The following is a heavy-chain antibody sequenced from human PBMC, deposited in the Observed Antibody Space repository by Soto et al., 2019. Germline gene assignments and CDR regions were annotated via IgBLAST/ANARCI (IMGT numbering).Heavy chain of an antibody. J-gene: IGHJ4*02. D-gene: IGHD2-15*01. V-gene: IGHV1-69*08. CDR2: ILPIMGSV. CDR1: GGTFNTYT. Sequence: SVKVSCKASGGTFNTYTFSWVRQAPAQGLEWMGSILPIMGSVNYAHDFRGRLSITSDPSTTTAYMELTSLTSHDPAIYYCARIPRDTYPSSDRHDYWGKGTLGAVCS. CDR3: ARIPRDTYPSSDRHDY.